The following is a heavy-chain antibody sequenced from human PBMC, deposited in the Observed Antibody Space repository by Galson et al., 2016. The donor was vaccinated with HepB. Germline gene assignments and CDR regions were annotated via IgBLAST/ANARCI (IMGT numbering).Heavy chain of an antibody. CDR3: ARKHSSQWSDPALDI. V-gene: IGHV5-51*01. CDR2: IYPGDSDT. Sequence: QSGAEVKKPEESLKISCKASGYTFNTYWIGWVRQMPGRGLEWMGLIYPGDSDTRYSPSFQGQVTFSVDKSIHTAYLQWSSLKASDTAMYYCARKHSSQWSDPALDIWGQGTMVTVSS. D-gene: IGHD2-15*01. CDR1: GYTFNTYW. J-gene: IGHJ3*02.